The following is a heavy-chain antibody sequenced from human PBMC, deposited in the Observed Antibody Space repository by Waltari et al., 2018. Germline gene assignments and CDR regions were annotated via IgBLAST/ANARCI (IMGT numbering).Heavy chain of an antibody. CDR2: ISYDGSNK. CDR3: ARDRLMTTVTTCGY. J-gene: IGHJ4*02. CDR1: GFTFSSYA. V-gene: IGHV3-30-3*01. Sequence: QVQLVESGGGVVQPGRSLRLSCAASGFTFSSYAMHWVRQAPGKGLEWVAVISYDGSNKYYADSVKGRFTISRDNSKNTLYLQMNSLRAEDTAVYYCARDRLMTTVTTCGYWGQGTLVTVSS. D-gene: IGHD4-17*01.